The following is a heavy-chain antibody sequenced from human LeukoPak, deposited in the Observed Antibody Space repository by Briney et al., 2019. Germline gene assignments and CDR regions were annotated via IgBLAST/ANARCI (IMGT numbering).Heavy chain of an antibody. CDR1: GGSLSTTSW. V-gene: IGHV4-4*02. J-gene: IGHJ4*02. CDR2: VYHSGGGHK. D-gene: IGHD6-19*01. CDR3: ARDNPRTTGYSSGSTFDF. Sequence: SETLSLTCAVSGGSLSTTSWWVWLRQPPGKGLEWIGEVYHSGGGHKNYNPSLKSQATISIHTSRNRFSLNLRSVTAADTAVYFCARDNPRTTGYSSGSTFDFWGQGILVTVSS.